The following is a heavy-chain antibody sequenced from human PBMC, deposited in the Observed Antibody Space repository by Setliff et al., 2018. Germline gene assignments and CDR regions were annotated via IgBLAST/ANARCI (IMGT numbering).Heavy chain of an antibody. D-gene: IGHD5-12*01. CDR1: GGSISSSNW. CDR2: IYHSGSI. J-gene: IGHJ3*01. Sequence: TSETLSLTCAVSGGSISSSNWWSWVRQPPGKGLEWIGEIYHSGSIYYNPSLKSRVTLFVDTSKDQFSLRLTSMTAADTAVYYCARQVEMATIAFDVWGQGTMVTVSS. CDR3: ARQVEMATIAFDV. V-gene: IGHV4-4*02.